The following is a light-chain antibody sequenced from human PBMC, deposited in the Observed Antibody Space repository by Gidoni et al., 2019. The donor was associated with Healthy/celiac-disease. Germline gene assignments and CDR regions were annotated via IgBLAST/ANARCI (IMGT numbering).Light chain of an antibody. CDR3: QQSYSTPYS. CDR2: AAS. CDR1: KSSSSY. Sequence: DTQMTQSPSSLSASVGDRVTITGRASKSSSSYLNWYQQKPGKAPKLLIYAASSLQSGVPSMFSGSGSGTDFALTISSLQPEDFATYYCQQSYSTPYSFGQGTKLEIK. J-gene: IGKJ2*03. V-gene: IGKV1-39*01.